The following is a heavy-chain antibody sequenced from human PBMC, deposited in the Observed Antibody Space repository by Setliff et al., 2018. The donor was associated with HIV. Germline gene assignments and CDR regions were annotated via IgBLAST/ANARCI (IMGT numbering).Heavy chain of an antibody. CDR1: GFTFSSYT. CDR3: ARSYSSGWSDC. V-gene: IGHV3-64*01. CDR2: ITSNGGST. Sequence: PGGSLRLSCAASGFTFSSYTMHWVRQAPGKGLESVSAITSNGGSTSYANSVRGRFTISRDNSKNTLYLQMGRLRAEDVAVYYCARSYSSGWSDCWGQGTLVT. D-gene: IGHD3-22*01. J-gene: IGHJ4*02.